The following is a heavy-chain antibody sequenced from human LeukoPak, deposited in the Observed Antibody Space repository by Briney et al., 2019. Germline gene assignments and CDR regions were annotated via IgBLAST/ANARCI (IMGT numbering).Heavy chain of an antibody. CDR2: IYYSGST. CDR1: GGSISTSSYY. CDR3: ARGVLRFLEWLFPAA. Sequence: SETLSLTCTVSGGSISTSSYYWGWIRQPPGKGLEWIGTIYYSGSTNYNPSLKSRVTISVDTSKNQFSLKLSSVTAADTAVYYCARGVLRFLEWLFPAAWGQGTLVTVSS. D-gene: IGHD3-3*01. J-gene: IGHJ4*02. V-gene: IGHV4-39*07.